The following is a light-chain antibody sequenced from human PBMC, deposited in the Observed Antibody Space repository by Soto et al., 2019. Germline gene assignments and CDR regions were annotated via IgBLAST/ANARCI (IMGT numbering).Light chain of an antibody. CDR2: GAS. V-gene: IGKV1-17*02. J-gene: IGKJ1*01. CDR1: QDVGND. CDR3: LQHTYIWS. Sequence: DIQMTQSPPSLSASVGYRVIITCRASQDVGNDLGWFQQKPGKAPKRLIFGASNLESGVPSRFSGTGSGTEFILTITNLQPEDFATYYCLQHTYIWSFGQGTEVDIK.